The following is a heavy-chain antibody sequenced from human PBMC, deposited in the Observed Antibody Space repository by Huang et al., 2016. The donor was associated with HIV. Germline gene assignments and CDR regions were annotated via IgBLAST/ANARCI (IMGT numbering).Heavy chain of an antibody. CDR2: ISSSAKRI. CDR1: GFMFSDYY. V-gene: IGHV3-11*01. J-gene: IGHJ6*02. Sequence: QVQLVESGGGLVEPGGSLRLSCAGSGFMFSDYYMSGIRRGAWKGLGWISYISSSAKRIYCAGSVKSRFTITRDNANKALYLQMNSLVACDPAVYFCAREGPPPALYCSKGVCYPTYYYGMYVWGQGTTVTVSS. D-gene: IGHD2-8*01. CDR3: AREGPPPALYCSKGVCYPTYYYGMYV.